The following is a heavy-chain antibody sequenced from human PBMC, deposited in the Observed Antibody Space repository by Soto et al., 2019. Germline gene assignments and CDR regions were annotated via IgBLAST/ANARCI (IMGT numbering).Heavy chain of an antibody. CDR2: ISYDGSNE. D-gene: IGHD3-3*01. CDR1: GFTFSSCA. Sequence: QVQLVESGGGVVQPGRSLRLSCAASGFTFSSCAMHWVRQAPGKGLEWVALISYDGSNEYYADSVKGRFTISRDNSKNTXXLQMNSLRAEDTAVYYCARDKRDLRFLEWSYYFDYWGQGTLVTVSS. J-gene: IGHJ4*02. V-gene: IGHV3-30-3*01. CDR3: ARDKRDLRFLEWSYYFDY.